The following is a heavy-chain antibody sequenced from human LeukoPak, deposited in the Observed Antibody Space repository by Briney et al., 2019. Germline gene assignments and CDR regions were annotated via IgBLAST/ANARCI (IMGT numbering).Heavy chain of an antibody. CDR2: IYYGGST. CDR3: ARDSLAVAGTDY. J-gene: IGHJ4*02. Sequence: SETLSLTCTVSGGSISSYYWSWIRQPPGKGLEWIGSIYYGGSTYYNASLRSRVTTSVDTSKNQFSLKLSSVTAADTAVYYCARDSLAVAGTDYWGQGTLVTVSS. CDR1: GGSISSYY. D-gene: IGHD6-19*01. V-gene: IGHV4-39*07.